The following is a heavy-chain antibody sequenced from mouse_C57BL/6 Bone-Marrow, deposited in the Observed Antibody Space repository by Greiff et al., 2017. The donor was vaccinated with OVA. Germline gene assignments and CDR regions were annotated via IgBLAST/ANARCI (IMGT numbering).Heavy chain of an antibody. J-gene: IGHJ1*03. CDR3: YYYGSRGYFDV. D-gene: IGHD1-1*01. CDR1: GYTFTSYW. CDR2: INPSSGYT. Sequence: QVQLKESGAELAKPGASVKLSCKASGYTFTSYWMHWVKQRPGQGLEWIGYINPSSGYTKYNQKFKDKATLTADKSSSTAYMQLSSLTYEDSAVYYCYYYGSRGYFDVWGTGTTVTVSS. V-gene: IGHV1-7*01.